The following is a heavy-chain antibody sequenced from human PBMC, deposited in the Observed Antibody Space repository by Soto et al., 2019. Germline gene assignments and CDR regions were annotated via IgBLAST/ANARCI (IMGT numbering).Heavy chain of an antibody. V-gene: IGHV2-5*02. Sequence: QITLKESGPTLVKPTQPLTLTCTFSGFSLSISGVGVGWIRQPPGKALEWIAVIYWDDDKAYSPSLKSRVTITKDTPKNQVVLTMTNMDPVHTATYYCAHISGWYGDVFDYWGQGTLVTVSS. J-gene: IGHJ4*02. CDR3: AHISGWYGDVFDY. D-gene: IGHD6-19*01. CDR2: IYWDDDK. CDR1: GFSLSISGVG.